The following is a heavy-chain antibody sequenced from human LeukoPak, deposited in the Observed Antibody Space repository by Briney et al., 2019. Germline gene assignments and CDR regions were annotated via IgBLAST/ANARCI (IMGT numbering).Heavy chain of an antibody. CDR2: LYTSGST. D-gene: IGHD6-13*01. Sequence: SETLSLTCTVSGGSISGYYWSWIRQPAGKGLEWIGRLYTSGSTNYNPSLKSRVTMSVDTSKNQFSLKLRSVTAADTAVYYCARAGAIAAAGTYYYYGMDVWGQGTTVTVSS. J-gene: IGHJ6*02. V-gene: IGHV4-4*07. CDR3: ARAGAIAAAGTYYYYGMDV. CDR1: GGSISGYY.